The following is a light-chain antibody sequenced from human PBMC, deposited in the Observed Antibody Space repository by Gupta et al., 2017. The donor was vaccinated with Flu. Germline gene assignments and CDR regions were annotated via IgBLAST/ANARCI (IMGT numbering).Light chain of an antibody. CDR3: MQAIEVTVT. CDR1: QSLLHSDGKTY. V-gene: IGKV2D-29*01. Sequence: ISCKSSQSLLHSDGKTYLYWYLQKPGQPPQLLIQDVSNRFSGVPDRFSGGESGTDFTLKISRVEAEDVGVYYCMQAIEVTVTFGGGTKVELK. CDR2: DVS. J-gene: IGKJ4*01.